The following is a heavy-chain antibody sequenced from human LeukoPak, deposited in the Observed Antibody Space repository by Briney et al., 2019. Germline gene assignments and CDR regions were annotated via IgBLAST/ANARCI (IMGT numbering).Heavy chain of an antibody. D-gene: IGHD5-18*01. J-gene: IGHJ4*02. CDR3: AKLYGYSYGYIDF. Sequence: GGSLRLSCAASGFTFDDFALHWVRQAPGKGLEWVSGISWNSGDIGYADSVKGRFTISRDNAKNSLYLQMNSLRAEGTALYYCAKLYGYSYGYIDFWGQGTLVTVSS. CDR1: GFTFDDFA. V-gene: IGHV3-9*01. CDR2: ISWNSGDI.